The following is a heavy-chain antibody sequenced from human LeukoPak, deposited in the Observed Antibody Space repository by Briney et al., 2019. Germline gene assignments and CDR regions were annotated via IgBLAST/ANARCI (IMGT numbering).Heavy chain of an antibody. CDR2: IGGSDGST. V-gene: IGHV3-23*01. CDR1: GFTFSSYA. CDR3: AKDHSGLWSGHDY. D-gene: IGHD3-3*01. Sequence: PGGSLRLSCAASGFTFSSYAMSWVRQAPGKGLEWVSAIGGSDGSTYYAASVKGRFTISRDNSKKTLYLQMNSLRAEDTAVYYCAKDHSGLWSGHDYWGQGTLVTVSS. J-gene: IGHJ4*02.